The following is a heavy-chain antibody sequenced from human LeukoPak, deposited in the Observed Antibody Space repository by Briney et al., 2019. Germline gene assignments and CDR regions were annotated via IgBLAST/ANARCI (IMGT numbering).Heavy chain of an antibody. Sequence: GGSLRLSCAASGFTFSNYLMHWVRQAPGKGLDWVAVILEDGTFQYYADSVKGRFTISRDNSRNTLFLQMNSLRPEDTAMYYRARVQGGGYRTADYWGQGTLVTVSS. J-gene: IGHJ4*02. CDR2: ILEDGTFQ. D-gene: IGHD6-19*01. V-gene: IGHV3-30*04. CDR1: GFTFSNYL. CDR3: ARVQGGGYRTADY.